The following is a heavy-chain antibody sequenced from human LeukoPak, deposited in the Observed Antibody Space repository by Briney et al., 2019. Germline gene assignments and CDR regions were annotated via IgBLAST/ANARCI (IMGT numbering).Heavy chain of an antibody. CDR1: GYSFATYG. V-gene: IGHV1-18*01. CDR3: ARAKLELRPENY. J-gene: IGHJ4*02. CDR2: ISAYSGNT. Sequence: ASVKVSCKASGYSFATYGITWVRQAPGQGLEWLGWISAYSGNTYSAQKLQGRLTMTTDTSTSTAYLELRSLRSDDTAVYYCARAKLELRPENYWGQGTLVTVSS. D-gene: IGHD1-7*01.